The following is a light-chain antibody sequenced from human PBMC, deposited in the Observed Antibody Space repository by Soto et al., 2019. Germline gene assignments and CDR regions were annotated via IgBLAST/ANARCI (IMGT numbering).Light chain of an antibody. J-gene: IGLJ2*01. CDR1: SSNIGSNY. CDR3: AACDDSLRGSVV. V-gene: IGLV1-47*01. CDR2: RNN. Sequence: QSVLTQPPSASGTPGQTVTISCSGSSSNIGSNYVYWYQQLPGTAPKLLIYRNNQRPSGVPDRFSGSKSGTSASLAISGLRSEDEADYYCAACDDSLRGSVVFGGGTKVTVL.